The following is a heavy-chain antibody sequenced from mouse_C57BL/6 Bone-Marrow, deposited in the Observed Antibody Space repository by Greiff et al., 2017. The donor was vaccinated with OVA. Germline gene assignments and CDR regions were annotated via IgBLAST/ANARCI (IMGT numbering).Heavy chain of an antibody. CDR1: GYTFTSYW. V-gene: IGHV1-55*01. J-gene: IGHJ4*01. D-gene: IGHD1-1*01. CDR2: IYPGSGST. Sequence: VQLQQPGAELVKPGASVKMSCKASGYTFTSYWITWVKQRPGQGLEWIGDIYPGSGSTNYNEKFKSKATLTVDTSSSTAYMQLSSLTSEDSAVDYCARSGYYGSEGAMDYWGQGTSVTVSS. CDR3: ARSGYYGSEGAMDY.